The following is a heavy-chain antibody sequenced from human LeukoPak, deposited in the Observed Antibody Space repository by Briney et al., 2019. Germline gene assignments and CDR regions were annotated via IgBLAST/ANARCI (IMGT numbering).Heavy chain of an antibody. D-gene: IGHD6-13*01. CDR2: IIPIFGTA. CDR1: GGTFSSYA. CDR3: ASKGRAAAFDY. Sequence: SVKVPCKASGGTFSSYAISWVRQAPGQGLEWMGGIIPIFGTANYAQKFQGRVTITTDESTSTAYMELSSLRSEDTAVYYCASKGRAAAFDYWGQGTLVTVSS. V-gene: IGHV1-69*05. J-gene: IGHJ4*02.